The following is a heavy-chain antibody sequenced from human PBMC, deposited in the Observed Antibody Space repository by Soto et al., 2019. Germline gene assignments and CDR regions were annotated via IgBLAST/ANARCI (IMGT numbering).Heavy chain of an antibody. J-gene: IGHJ4*02. D-gene: IGHD3-22*01. Sequence: GGSLRLSCAASGFTFSRYGMHWVRQAPGKGLEWVALIWNDGIRKVYVDSVKGRFTTSRDNSKNTLDLQMNSLRAEDTAVYYCARDDDYEANEFDYWGPGKLVTVSS. CDR1: GFTFSRYG. CDR2: IWNDGIRK. CDR3: ARDDDYEANEFDY. V-gene: IGHV3-33*01.